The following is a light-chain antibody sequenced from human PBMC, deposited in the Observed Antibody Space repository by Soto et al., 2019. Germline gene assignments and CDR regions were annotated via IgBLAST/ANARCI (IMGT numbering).Light chain of an antibody. CDR1: QSVSSY. CDR2: GAS. J-gene: IGKJ5*01. CDR3: QQRRNWIT. V-gene: IGKV3-11*01. Sequence: EIVLTQSPATLSVSPGERVTVSCRASQSVSSYLAWYQQRPGQAPRLLIYGASTRATGIPARFSGSGSGTDFTLTISSLEPEDFAVYFCQQRRNWITFGQGTRLEIK.